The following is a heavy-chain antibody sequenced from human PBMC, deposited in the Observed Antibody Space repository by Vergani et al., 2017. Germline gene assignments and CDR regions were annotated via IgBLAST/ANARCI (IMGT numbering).Heavy chain of an antibody. CDR1: GFTFSDYY. D-gene: IGHD4-17*01. V-gene: IGHV3-11*01. Sequence: QVQLVESGGGLVKPGGSLRLSCAASGFTFSDYYMSWIRQAPGKGLEWGSYISSSGSTIYYADSVKGRFTITRDNAKNSLYLQMNSLRAEDTALYYCVKSPILRGDHPYWYFDLWGRGTLVTVSS. CDR3: VKSPILRGDHPYWYFDL. J-gene: IGHJ2*01. CDR2: ISSSGSTI.